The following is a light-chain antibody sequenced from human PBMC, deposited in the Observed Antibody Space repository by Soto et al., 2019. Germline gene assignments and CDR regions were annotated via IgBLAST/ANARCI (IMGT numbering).Light chain of an antibody. Sequence: EIVMTQSAATLCVSPGERVTLSCRASQSVSSNSAWYQQKPGQAPRLLIYGASTRATGIPARFSGSGSGTEFTLTISSLQSEDYGVYYCQHYSQWLSFGGGTKVDIK. J-gene: IGKJ4*01. V-gene: IGKV3-15*01. CDR3: QHYSQWLS. CDR1: QSVSSN. CDR2: GAS.